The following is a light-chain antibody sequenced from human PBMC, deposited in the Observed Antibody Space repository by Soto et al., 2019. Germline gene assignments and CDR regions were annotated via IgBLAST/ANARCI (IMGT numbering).Light chain of an antibody. CDR3: QQKGSSPLT. V-gene: IGKV3-20*01. CDR2: GAS. J-gene: IGKJ4*01. Sequence: EIVMTQSPATLSVSPGESATLSCRASQSVSSSQLAWYQQKPGQAPRLLIYGASSRDTGIPDRFSGSGSGTDFTLTISRLESEDFAVYYCQQKGSSPLTFGGGTKVDIK. CDR1: QSVSSSQ.